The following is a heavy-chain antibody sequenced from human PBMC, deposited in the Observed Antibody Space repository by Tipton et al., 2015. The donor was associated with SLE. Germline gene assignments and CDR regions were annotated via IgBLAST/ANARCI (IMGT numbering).Heavy chain of an antibody. Sequence: GSLRLSCAASGFTFSSYWMSWVRQAPGKGLEWVANIKQDGSEKYYVDSVKGRFTISRDNAKNSLYLQMNSLRAEDTAVYYCARVGTAAGTEGAYFDYWGQGTLVTVSS. CDR1: GFTFSSYW. CDR3: ARVGTAAGTEGAYFDY. J-gene: IGHJ4*02. D-gene: IGHD6-13*01. CDR2: IKQDGSEK. V-gene: IGHV3-7*01.